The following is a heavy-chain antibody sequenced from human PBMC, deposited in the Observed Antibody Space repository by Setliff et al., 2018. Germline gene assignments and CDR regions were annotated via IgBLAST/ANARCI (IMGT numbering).Heavy chain of an antibody. V-gene: IGHV1-24*01. CDR3: ANYYYDSSGYDHGMDV. Sequence: ASVKVSCKASGYTFTSYAMHWVRQAPGQRLEWMGGFDPEDGETIYAQKFQGRVTMTEDTSTDTAYMELSSLRSEDTAVYYCANYYYDSSGYDHGMDVWGQGTTVTVSS. CDR1: GYTFTSYA. CDR2: FDPEDGET. D-gene: IGHD3-22*01. J-gene: IGHJ6*02.